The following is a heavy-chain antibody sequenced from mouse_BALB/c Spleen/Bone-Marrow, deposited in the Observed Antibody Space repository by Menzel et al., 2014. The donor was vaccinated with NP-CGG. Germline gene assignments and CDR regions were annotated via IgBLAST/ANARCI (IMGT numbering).Heavy chain of an antibody. CDR1: GYAFTSYN. CDR3: ARNLGYGYVAY. Sequence: VQLQQSGPELVKPGASVKVSCKASGYAFTSYNMYWVKQSHGKSLEWMGYIDPYSGGTSYNQKFKVKATLTVDKSSSTAYMHLNSLTSEDSAVYYCARNLGYGYVAYRSQGTTLTIAS. D-gene: IGHD3-1*01. V-gene: IGHV1S135*01. CDR2: IDPYSGGT. J-gene: IGHJ2*01.